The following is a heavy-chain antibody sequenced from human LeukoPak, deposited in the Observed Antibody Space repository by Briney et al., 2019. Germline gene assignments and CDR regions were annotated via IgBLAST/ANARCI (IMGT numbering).Heavy chain of an antibody. V-gene: IGHV1-2*02. Sequence: ASFKVSCKASGYPFTAYYIHWVRQAPGQRLEWMRSFNYNSGGTNYVQEFQGRVTLTRETSFSTPSMELSRLRSDDTALYYCAREWGTTEGRSFHYWGRGTLVTVS. D-gene: IGHD2/OR15-2a*01. CDR2: FNYNSGGT. CDR3: AREWGTTEGRSFHY. J-gene: IGHJ4*02. CDR1: GYPFTAYY.